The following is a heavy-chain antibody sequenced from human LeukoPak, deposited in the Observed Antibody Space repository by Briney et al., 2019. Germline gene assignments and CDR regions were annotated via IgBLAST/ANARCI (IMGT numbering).Heavy chain of an antibody. CDR2: ISWNSGSI. CDR3: AKDLLIRGLITTFDY. J-gene: IGHJ4*02. D-gene: IGHD3-10*01. Sequence: GGSLRLSCVASGFTFDDYAMHWVRQAPGKGLEWVSGISWNSGSIGCADSVKGRFTISRDNAKNSLYLQMNSLIPEDTAFYYCAKDLLIRGLITTFDYWGQGTLVTVSS. V-gene: IGHV3-9*01. CDR1: GFTFDDYA.